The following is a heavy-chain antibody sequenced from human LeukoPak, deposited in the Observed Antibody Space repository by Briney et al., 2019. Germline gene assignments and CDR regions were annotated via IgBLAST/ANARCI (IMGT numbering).Heavy chain of an antibody. D-gene: IGHD3-10*01. CDR3: ARDSGFTMVRGAIDP. V-gene: IGHV3-53*01. CDR2: IYSGGST. Sequence: GGSLRLSCAASGFTVSSNYMSWVRQAPGKGLEWVSVIYSGGSTYYADSVKGRFTISRDNSKNSLYLQMNSLRAEDTAVYYCARDSGFTMVRGAIDPWGQGTLVTVSS. J-gene: IGHJ5*02. CDR1: GFTVSSNY.